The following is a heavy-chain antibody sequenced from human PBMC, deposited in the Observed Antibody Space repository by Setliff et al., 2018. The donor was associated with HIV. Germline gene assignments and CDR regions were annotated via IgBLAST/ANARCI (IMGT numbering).Heavy chain of an antibody. V-gene: IGHV3-33*07. D-gene: IGHD3-3*01. CDR2: IWYDGTNA. J-gene: IGHJ6*03. Sequence: LRLSCAASGFDFRNTAMYWVRQSPGNGLEWVAGIWYDGTNAEYLDSVKGRFTISRDNSERTVYLEMNGVGVEDTAVYYCLKGVVATFFYYMDVWGKGTTVTVTS. CDR3: LKGVVATFFYYMDV. CDR1: GFDFRNTA.